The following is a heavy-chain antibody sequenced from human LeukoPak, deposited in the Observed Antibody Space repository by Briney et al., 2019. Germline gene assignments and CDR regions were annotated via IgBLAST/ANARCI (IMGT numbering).Heavy chain of an antibody. D-gene: IGHD3-22*01. CDR2: INPSGGST. Sequence: ASVKVSCKASGYTFTSYYMHWVRQAPGQGLEWMGIINPSGGSTSYAQKFQGRVTMTRDTSTSTVYMELSSLRSEDTSVYYCARESGLDYYDSSGYGDYWGQGTLVTVSS. V-gene: IGHV1-46*01. J-gene: IGHJ4*02. CDR1: GYTFTSYY. CDR3: ARESGLDYYDSSGYGDY.